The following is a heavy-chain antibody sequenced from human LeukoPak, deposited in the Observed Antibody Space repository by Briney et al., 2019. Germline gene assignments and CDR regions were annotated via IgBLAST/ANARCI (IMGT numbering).Heavy chain of an antibody. J-gene: IGHJ4*02. D-gene: IGHD6-19*01. V-gene: IGHV4-34*01. Sequence: SETLSLTCAVYGGSFSGYYWSWIRQPPGKGLEWIGEINHSGSTNYNPSLKSRVTISVDTSKNQFSLKLSSVTAADTAMYYCARDNEVAGFDYWGQGTLVTVSS. CDR2: INHSGST. CDR1: GGSFSGYY. CDR3: ARDNEVAGFDY.